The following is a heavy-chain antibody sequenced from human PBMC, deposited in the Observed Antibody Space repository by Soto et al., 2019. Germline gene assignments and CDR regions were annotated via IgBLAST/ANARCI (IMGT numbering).Heavy chain of an antibody. CDR1: GYTFASYG. V-gene: IGHV1-18*01. Sequence: ASVKVSCKASGYTFASYGISWVRQAPGQGLEWMGWISAYNGNTNYSQKFQGRVTITRDTSAGTAYMELSSLRSEDTTVYYCARDLGGWTDYWGQGTLVTSPQ. D-gene: IGHD6-19*01. CDR2: ISAYNGNT. CDR3: ARDLGGWTDY. J-gene: IGHJ4*02.